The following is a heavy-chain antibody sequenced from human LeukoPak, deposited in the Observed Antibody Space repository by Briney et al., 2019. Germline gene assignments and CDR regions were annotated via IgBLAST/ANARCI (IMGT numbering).Heavy chain of an antibody. V-gene: IGHV3-30*02. D-gene: IGHD1-26*01. J-gene: IGHJ3*02. Sequence: GGSLRLSCAASGFQFSGYGLHWVRQAPDKGLEWVAFIRYDGSNEYYADSVKGRFTISRDNSKNMVHLQMSSLRPEDTAVYFCVKEVGAGAFDIWGQGTMVTVS. CDR3: VKEVGAGAFDI. CDR2: IRYDGSNE. CDR1: GFQFSGYG.